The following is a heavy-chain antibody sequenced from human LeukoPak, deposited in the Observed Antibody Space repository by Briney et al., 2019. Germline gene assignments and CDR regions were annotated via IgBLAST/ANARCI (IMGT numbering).Heavy chain of an antibody. CDR2: IYYSGST. CDR3: ATYHFQGPRSHYFDY. Sequence: PSETLSLTCSVSGDSITGYYWSWIRQPPGKGLECIAYIYYSGSTNYNPSLKSRVTISVDTSKNQFSLKLSSVTAADTAVYYCATYHFQGPRSHYFDYWGQGTLVAVSS. CDR1: GDSITGYY. J-gene: IGHJ4*02. D-gene: IGHD3-3*01. V-gene: IGHV4-59*01.